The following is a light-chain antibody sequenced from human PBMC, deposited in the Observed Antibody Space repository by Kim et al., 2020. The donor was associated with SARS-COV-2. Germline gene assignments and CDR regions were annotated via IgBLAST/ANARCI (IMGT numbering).Light chain of an antibody. CDR1: SLRSYY. V-gene: IGLV3-19*01. CDR2: GKN. CDR3: NSRDSSGNHLV. Sequence: SSELNQDTAVSVALGQTVRITCQGDSLRSYYARWYQQKPGQAPVLVIYGKNNRPSGIPDRFSGSSSGNTASLTITGAQAEDEADYYCNSRDSSGNHLVFGGGTQLTVL. J-gene: IGLJ2*01.